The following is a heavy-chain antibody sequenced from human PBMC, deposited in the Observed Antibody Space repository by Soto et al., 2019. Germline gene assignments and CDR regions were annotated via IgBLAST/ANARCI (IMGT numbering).Heavy chain of an antibody. Sequence: QLQLQESGPGLVKPSETLSLTCTVSGGSISSSLYYWGWIRQPPGKGLEWIGSIYYIGTTYYNPSPKMRVTISVDTSKNHFPLRLSSVTAADTAVYYCARSRSGSWYYFDHWGQGTLVTVSS. CDR1: GGSISSSLYY. J-gene: IGHJ4*02. CDR2: IYYIGTT. V-gene: IGHV4-39*02. D-gene: IGHD6-13*01. CDR3: ARSRSGSWYYFDH.